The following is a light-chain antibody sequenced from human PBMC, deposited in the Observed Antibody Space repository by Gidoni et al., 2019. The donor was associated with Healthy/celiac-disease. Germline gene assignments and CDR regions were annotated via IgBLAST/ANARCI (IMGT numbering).Light chain of an antibody. Sequence: DIQMTKSPSSLSASVGDRVTITCQASQDISNYLNWYQQKPGKAPKLLIYDASNFETGVPSRFSGSGSGTYFTFTISSLQPEDIATYFCQQYDNLPLTFGGGTKVEIK. J-gene: IGKJ4*01. CDR3: QQYDNLPLT. CDR2: DAS. V-gene: IGKV1-33*01. CDR1: QDISNY.